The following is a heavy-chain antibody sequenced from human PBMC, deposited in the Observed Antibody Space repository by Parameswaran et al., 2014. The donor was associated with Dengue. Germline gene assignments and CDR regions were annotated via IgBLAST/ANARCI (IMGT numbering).Heavy chain of an antibody. J-gene: IGHJ6*02. Sequence: SWVRQAPGQGLEWMGWISAYNGNTNYAQKLQGRVTMTTDTSTSTAYMELRSLRSDDTAVYYCARLSPRYYGMDVWGQGTTVTVSS. V-gene: IGHV1-18*01. CDR2: ISAYNGNT. CDR3: ARLSPRYYGMDV.